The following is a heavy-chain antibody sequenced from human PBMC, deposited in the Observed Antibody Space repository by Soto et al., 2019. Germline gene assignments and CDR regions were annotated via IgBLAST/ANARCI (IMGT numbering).Heavy chain of an antibody. CDR3: ARTPRLKLSQQKESNWFDP. Sequence: GASVKVSCKASGYTFSSYAISWVRQAPGQGLEWMGGIIPIFGTANYAQKFQGRVTITADESTSTAYMELSSLRSEDTAVYYCARTPRLKLSQQKESNWFDPWGQGTLVTVSS. V-gene: IGHV1-69*13. CDR1: GYTFSSYA. J-gene: IGHJ5*02. CDR2: IIPIFGTA. D-gene: IGHD6-13*01.